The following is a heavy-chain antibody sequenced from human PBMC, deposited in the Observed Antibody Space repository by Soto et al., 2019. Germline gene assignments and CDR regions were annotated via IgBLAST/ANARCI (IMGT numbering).Heavy chain of an antibody. CDR2: IYYSGST. CDR3: ARGGIAASDLHYFDF. Sequence: SETLSLTCTVSGDSISRGGYYCSWIRQHPGKGLEWIGYIYYSGSTYYNPSLKSRVTISVDTSNNQFSLKLTSVTAADTAVYYCARGGIAASDLHYFDFWGQGTLVTVSS. J-gene: IGHJ4*02. D-gene: IGHD6-13*01. V-gene: IGHV4-31*03. CDR1: GDSISRGGYY.